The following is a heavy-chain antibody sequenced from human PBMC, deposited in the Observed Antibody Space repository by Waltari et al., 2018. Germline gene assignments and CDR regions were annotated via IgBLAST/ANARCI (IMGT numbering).Heavy chain of an antibody. Sequence: PLLEPGGGLVQQGGSLRLPGAMCGITLNHYAINWVRRAPGTGLQWVAAISISDATYHADSVKGRFTISRDTSKDTVYLQMNSLRVEDTAVYYCAKPFYNWDDPLDSWGQGTLVTVSS. CDR1: GITLNHYA. CDR2: ISISDAT. J-gene: IGHJ4*02. CDR3: AKPFYNWDDPLDS. V-gene: IGHV3-23*01. D-gene: IGHD1-20*01.